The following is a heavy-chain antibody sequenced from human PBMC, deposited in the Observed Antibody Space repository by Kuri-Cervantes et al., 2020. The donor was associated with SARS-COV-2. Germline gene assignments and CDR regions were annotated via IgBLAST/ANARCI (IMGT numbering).Heavy chain of an antibody. CDR3: AKVETANLDS. V-gene: IGHV3-7*03. CDR1: GFTFSSYS. J-gene: IGHJ4*02. Sequence: GESLKISCAASGFTFSSYSMNWVRQAPGKGLEWVANIKQDGSEKYYVDSVKGRFTISRDNAKNSLYLQMNSLRAEDTAVYYCAKVETANLDSWGQGTLVTVSS. CDR2: IKQDGSEK. D-gene: IGHD3-3*01.